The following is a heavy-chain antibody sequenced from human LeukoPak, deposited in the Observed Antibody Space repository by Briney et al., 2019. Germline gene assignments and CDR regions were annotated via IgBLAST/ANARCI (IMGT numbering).Heavy chain of an antibody. CDR2: IYSGGTT. CDR3: ARGQSGDPAFDI. V-gene: IGHV3-53*01. Sequence: GGSLRLSCEASGFSVSNNYMTWVHQAPGKGLEWVSVIYSGGTTYYGDSVEGRFTISRDNSRNTLNLQMNSLRAEDTAVYFCARGQSGDPAFDIWGQGTMVTVSS. J-gene: IGHJ3*02. D-gene: IGHD4-17*01. CDR1: GFSVSNNY.